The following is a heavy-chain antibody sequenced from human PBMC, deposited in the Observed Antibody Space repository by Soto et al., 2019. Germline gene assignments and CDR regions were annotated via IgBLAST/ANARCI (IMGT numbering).Heavy chain of an antibody. CDR2: ISAYNGNT. V-gene: IGHV1-18*01. CDR3: AREPDCSGGSCYSIDWFDP. D-gene: IGHD2-15*01. Sequence: QVQLVQSGAEVKKPGASVKVSCKASGYTFTSYGISWVRQAPGQGLEWMGWISAYNGNTKYAQKLQGRVTMTTDTSTSTAYMELRSLRSDDTAVYYCAREPDCSGGSCYSIDWFDPWGQGTLVTVSS. CDR1: GYTFTSYG. J-gene: IGHJ5*02.